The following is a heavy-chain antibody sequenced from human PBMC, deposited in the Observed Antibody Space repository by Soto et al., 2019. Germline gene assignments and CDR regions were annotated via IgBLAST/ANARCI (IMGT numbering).Heavy chain of an antibody. CDR3: ARDVPYCISTSCYVP. D-gene: IGHD2-2*01. J-gene: IGHJ5*02. CDR2: IYYSGST. CDR1: GGYIRGGGYY. Sequence: SETLCLTSTVAGGYIRGGGYYWSRKKQHPGKGLERIGYIYYSGSTYYNPSLKSRVTISVDTSKNQFSLKLSSVTAADTAVYYCARDVPYCISTSCYVPWGQGTLVTVSS. V-gene: IGHV4-31*03.